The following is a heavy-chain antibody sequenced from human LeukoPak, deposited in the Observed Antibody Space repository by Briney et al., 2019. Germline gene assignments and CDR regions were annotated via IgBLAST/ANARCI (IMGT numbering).Heavy chain of an antibody. CDR3: ARDRVVPAASPYMDV. D-gene: IGHD2-2*01. CDR1: GFTFSSYS. V-gene: IGHV3-21*01. CDR2: ISSSSSYI. J-gene: IGHJ6*03. Sequence: GGSLRLSCAASGFTFSSYSMNWVRQAPGKGLEWVSSISSSSSYIYYADSVKGRFTISRDNAKNSLYLQMNSLRAEDTAVYYCARDRVVPAASPYMDVWGKGTTVTVSS.